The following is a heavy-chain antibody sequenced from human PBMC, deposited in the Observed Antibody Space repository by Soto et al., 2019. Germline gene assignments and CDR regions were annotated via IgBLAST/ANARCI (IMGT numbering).Heavy chain of an antibody. J-gene: IGHJ4*02. V-gene: IGHV1-69*01. D-gene: IGHD2-2*01. CDR1: GDTSTTYV. CDR3: VRGTYCGASCYFAREY. CDR2: INPMSRTA. Sequence: VQLVQSGSEVKKPGSSVKVSCKASGDTSTTYVVSWVRPAPGNGLEWMGGINPMSRTAKYAEKYSGRVTITADEATKTVYLDLTTLRFEDTAVYFCVRGTYCGASCYFAREYWGQGTLVAVSS.